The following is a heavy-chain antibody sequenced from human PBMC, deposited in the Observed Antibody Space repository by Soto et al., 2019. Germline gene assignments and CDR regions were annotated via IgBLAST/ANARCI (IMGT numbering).Heavy chain of an antibody. CDR1: GFTFDDYA. CDR3: AKDFPGVVVPAATGGFDY. Sequence: GGSLRLSCAASGFTFDDYAMHWVRQAPGKGLEWVSGISWNSGSIGYADSVKGRFTISRDNAKNSLYLQMNSLRAEDTALYYCAKDFPGVVVPAATGGFDYWGQGTLVTVSS. V-gene: IGHV3-9*01. J-gene: IGHJ4*02. CDR2: ISWNSGSI. D-gene: IGHD2-2*01.